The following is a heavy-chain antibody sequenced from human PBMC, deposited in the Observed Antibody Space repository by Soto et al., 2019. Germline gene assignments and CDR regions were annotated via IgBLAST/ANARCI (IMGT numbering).Heavy chain of an antibody. Sequence: SXKVSFKGSGYSXNSYGSSMVRQAPGQGLEWMGWIIAYNCNTNYAQKLQGRVTITTDTSTSTAYMELRSLRSDATAVYYCASSIRGVTLGTWGQGILAPVS. V-gene: IGHV1-18*04. D-gene: IGHD3-10*01. J-gene: IGHJ5*02. CDR2: IIAYNCNT. CDR1: GYSXNSYG. CDR3: ASSIRGVTLGT.